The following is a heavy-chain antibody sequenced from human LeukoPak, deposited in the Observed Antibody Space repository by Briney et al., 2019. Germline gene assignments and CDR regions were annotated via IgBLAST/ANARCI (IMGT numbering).Heavy chain of an antibody. CDR3: ARPINYGSGSYIDY. CDR1: GSIFTSYW. Sequence: GASLQISCEGAGSIFTSYWIGWVRQVPGKGLEWMGIIYPGDSDTRDSPSFQGQVTISADKSISTAYLQWSSLKASDTAMYYCARPINYGSGSYIDYWGQGTLVTVSS. J-gene: IGHJ4*02. CDR2: IYPGDSDT. V-gene: IGHV5-51*01. D-gene: IGHD3-10*01.